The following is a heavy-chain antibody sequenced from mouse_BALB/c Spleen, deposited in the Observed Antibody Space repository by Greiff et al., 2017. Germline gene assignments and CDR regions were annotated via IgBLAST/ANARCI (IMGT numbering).Heavy chain of an antibody. CDR3: ARQTRDSSGVFDY. D-gene: IGHD3-2*01. J-gene: IGHJ2*01. CDR2: ISSGGGST. Sequence: EVMLVESGGGLVKPGGSLKLSCAASGFAFSSYDMSWVRQTPEKRLEWVAYISSGGGSTYYPDTVKGRFTISRDNAKNTLYLQMSSLKSEDTAMYYCARQTRDSSGVFDYWGQGTTLTGSS. CDR1: GFAFSSYD. V-gene: IGHV5-12-1*01.